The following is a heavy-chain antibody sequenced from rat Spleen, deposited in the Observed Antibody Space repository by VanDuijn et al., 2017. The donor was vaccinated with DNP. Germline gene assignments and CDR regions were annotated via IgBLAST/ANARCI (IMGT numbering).Heavy chain of an antibody. Sequence: QVQLKESGPGLVQPSQTLSLTCTVSGFSLTGHTVNWIRQPPGKGLEWMGVLWSNGGTDYNSAIKSRLSLSRDTSKSEVFLKMNSLQTEDTAMYFCARNYYSGLAVGWGQGVMVTVSS. D-gene: IGHD1-1*01. CDR1: GFSLTGHT. CDR3: ARNYYSGLAVG. V-gene: IGHV2-47*01. CDR2: LWSNGGT. J-gene: IGHJ2*01.